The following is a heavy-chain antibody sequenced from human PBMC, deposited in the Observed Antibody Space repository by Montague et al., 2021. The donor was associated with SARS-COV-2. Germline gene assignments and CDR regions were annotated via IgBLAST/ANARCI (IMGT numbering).Heavy chain of an antibody. J-gene: IGHJ6*02. Sequence: SETLSLTCTVSSGSISTYYWCWIWQPPGKGLEWMGYVYYSWSTNYNPSLKSRVTISVDTSKNQFSLKLRSVTAADTAVYYCASGADDYYYAMDVWGQGTTVTVSS. CDR1: SGSISTYY. CDR3: ASGADDYYYAMDV. D-gene: IGHD3-10*01. CDR2: VYYSWST. V-gene: IGHV4-59*01.